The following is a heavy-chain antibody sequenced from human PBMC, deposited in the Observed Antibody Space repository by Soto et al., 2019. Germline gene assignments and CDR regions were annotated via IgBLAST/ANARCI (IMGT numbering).Heavy chain of an antibody. CDR1: GYSFTSDW. Sequence: GESLKISCKGSGYSFTSDWISWVRQMPGKGLEWMGRIDPSDSYTNYSPSFQGHVTIAADKSISTAYLQWSSLKASDTAMYYCARHSPPRGYIYGMDGWGQGTTVTVS. CDR3: ARHSPPRGYIYGMDG. J-gene: IGHJ6*02. V-gene: IGHV5-10-1*01. CDR2: IDPSDSYT. D-gene: IGHD3-22*01.